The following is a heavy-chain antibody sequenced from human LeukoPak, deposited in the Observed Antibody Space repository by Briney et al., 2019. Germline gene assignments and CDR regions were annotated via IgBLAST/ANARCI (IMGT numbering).Heavy chain of an antibody. J-gene: IGHJ4*02. CDR3: ARRRYCSSTSCYVRYFDY. D-gene: IGHD2-2*01. CDR2: IYHSGST. Sequence: PSGTLSLTCAVSGGSISSGGYSWSWIRQPPGKGLEWIGYIYHSGSTYYNPSLKSRVTISVDTSKNQFSLKLSSVTAADTAVYYCARRRYCSSTSCYVRYFDYWGQGTLVTVSS. CDR1: GGSISSGGYS. V-gene: IGHV4-30-2*01.